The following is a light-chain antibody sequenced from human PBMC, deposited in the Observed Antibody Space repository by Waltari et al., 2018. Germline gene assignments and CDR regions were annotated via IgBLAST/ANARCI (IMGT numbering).Light chain of an antibody. CDR2: HAS. CDR3: QHYVSLPAT. CDR1: QSISKY. Sequence: EIVLTQSPDTLSFSPGERATLSCRASQSISKYLARYQQKPGQATRLLIYHASSRSTGIPDRFSGSGSGTDFSLTINRLEPEDFAVYYCQHYVSLPATFGQGTKLEIK. J-gene: IGKJ1*01. V-gene: IGKV3-20*01.